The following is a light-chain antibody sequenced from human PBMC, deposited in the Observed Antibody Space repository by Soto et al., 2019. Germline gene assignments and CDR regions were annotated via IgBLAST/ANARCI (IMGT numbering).Light chain of an antibody. V-gene: IGKV3-11*01. CDR2: DAS. CDR1: QSVSRY. CDR3: QQRSNWTIT. J-gene: IGKJ5*01. Sequence: EIVLTQSQATLYLSAGERATLSCRASQSVSRYLAWYQQKPGQAPRLLIYDASNRATGIPARFSGIGSGTDFTLTISSLETEDFAVYYCQQRSNWTITFGQGTRLEIK.